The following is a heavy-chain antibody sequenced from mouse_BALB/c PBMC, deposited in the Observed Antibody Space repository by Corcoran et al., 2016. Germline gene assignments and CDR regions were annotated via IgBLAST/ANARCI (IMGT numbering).Heavy chain of an antibody. Sequence: QIKLQQSGPELVKPGASVKISCKASGYTFTDYYINWVKQKPGQGLGWIGWIYPGSGNTKYNEKVKGKATLTVDTSSSTAYMQLSSLTSEDTAVYFCASSGYDYWGQGTTLTVSS. CDR2: IYPGSGNT. D-gene: IGHD3-1*01. CDR1: GYTFTDYY. J-gene: IGHJ2*01. V-gene: IGHV1-84*02. CDR3: ASSGYDY.